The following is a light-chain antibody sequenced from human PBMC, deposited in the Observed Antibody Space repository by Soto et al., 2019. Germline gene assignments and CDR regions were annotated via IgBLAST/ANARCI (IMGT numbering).Light chain of an antibody. CDR2: DAS. J-gene: IGKJ4*01. CDR1: QSVSGY. V-gene: IGKV3-11*01. CDR3: QQRSNWPST. Sequence: EIVLTQSPATLSLSPGARATLSCRASQSVSGYLAWYQQKPVQAPRLLMYDASNRATGIPARFSGSGSGTDVTLTISSLEPEDFAVYYCQQRSNWPSTFGGGTKVEIK.